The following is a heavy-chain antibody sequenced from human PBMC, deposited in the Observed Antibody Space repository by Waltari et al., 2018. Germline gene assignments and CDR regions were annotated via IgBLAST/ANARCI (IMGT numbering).Heavy chain of an antibody. V-gene: IGHV1-69*05. D-gene: IGHD6-13*01. CDR2: IIRIFGTA. Sequence: QVQLVQSGAEVKKPGSSVKVSCNASGGTFSSYAISWVRQAPGQGLEWMGGIIRIFGTANYAQKFQGRVTITTDESTRTAYMELSSLRSEDTAVYYCAREVGQQLVPGWFDPWGHGTLVIVSS. CDR1: GGTFSSYA. J-gene: IGHJ5*02. CDR3: AREVGQQLVPGWFDP.